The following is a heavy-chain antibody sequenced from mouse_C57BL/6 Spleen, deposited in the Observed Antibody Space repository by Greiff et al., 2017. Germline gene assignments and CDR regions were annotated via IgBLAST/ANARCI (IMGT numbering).Heavy chain of an antibody. CDR2: IYPGDGDT. V-gene: IGHV1-82*01. CDR1: GYAFSSSW. D-gene: IGHD2-1*01. J-gene: IGHJ3*01. CDR3: AREGDGNYAAWFAY. Sequence: VQLQQSGPELVKPGASVKISCKASGYAFSSSWLNWVKQRPGKGLEWIGRIYPGDGDTNYNGKLKGKATLTADKSSSTAYMQLSSLTSEDSAVYFCAREGDGNYAAWFAYWGQGTLVTVSA.